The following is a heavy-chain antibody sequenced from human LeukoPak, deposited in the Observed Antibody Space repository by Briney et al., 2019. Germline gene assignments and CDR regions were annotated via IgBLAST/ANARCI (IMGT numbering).Heavy chain of an antibody. J-gene: IGHJ6*03. Sequence: GGSLRLSCAASGFTFSSYAMSWVRQAPGKGLEWVSAISGSGGSTYYADSVKGRFTISGDNSKNTLYLQMNSLRAEDTAVYYCAKNDYGDYGYYYYYYMDVWGKGTTVTVSS. D-gene: IGHD4-17*01. CDR3: AKNDYGDYGYYYYYYMDV. CDR1: GFTFSSYA. V-gene: IGHV3-23*01. CDR2: ISGSGGST.